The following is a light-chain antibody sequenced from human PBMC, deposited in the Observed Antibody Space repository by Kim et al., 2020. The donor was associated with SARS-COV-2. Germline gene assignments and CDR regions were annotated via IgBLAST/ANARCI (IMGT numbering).Light chain of an antibody. V-gene: IGLV3-1*01. CDR2: QDN. Sequence: SYELTQPPSLSVSPGQTASITCSGDKLGDKYPCWYQQKPGQSPVLFIYQDNKRPSGIPERFSGSNSGNTATLTISGTQAMDEADYFCQAWDGSSYVFGTG. CDR3: QAWDGSSYV. J-gene: IGLJ1*01. CDR1: KLGDKY.